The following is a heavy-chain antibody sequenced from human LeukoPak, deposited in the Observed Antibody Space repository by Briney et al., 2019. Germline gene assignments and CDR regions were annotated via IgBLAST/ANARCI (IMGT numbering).Heavy chain of an antibody. CDR3: ARDSGRNYRGAFDI. J-gene: IGHJ3*02. Sequence: GGSLRLSCAASGFTFSSYEMNWVRQAPGKGLEWVSYISSSGSTIYYAASVNGRFTISRHNAKNSLYLQMNSLRAEDTAVYYCARDSGRNYRGAFDIWGQGTMVTVSS. CDR1: GFTFSSYE. V-gene: IGHV3-48*03. CDR2: ISSSGSTI. D-gene: IGHD4-23*01.